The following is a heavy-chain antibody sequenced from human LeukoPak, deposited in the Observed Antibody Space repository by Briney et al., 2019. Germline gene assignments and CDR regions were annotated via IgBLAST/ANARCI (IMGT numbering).Heavy chain of an antibody. J-gene: IGHJ6*03. CDR3: ARGPGGYDWHYYMDV. Sequence: ASVKVSCKASGYTFTSYDINWVRQATGQGLEWMGWMNPNRGNTGNAHKFQGRVTMTRNTSISTAYMELSSLRSEDTAVYYCARGPGGYDWHYYMDVWGKGTTVAVSS. V-gene: IGHV1-8*01. CDR2: MNPNRGNT. CDR1: GYTFTSYD. D-gene: IGHD3-3*01.